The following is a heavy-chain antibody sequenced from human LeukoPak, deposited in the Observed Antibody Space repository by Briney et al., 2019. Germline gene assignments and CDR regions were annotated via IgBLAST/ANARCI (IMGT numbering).Heavy chain of an antibody. D-gene: IGHD4/OR15-4a*01. CDR1: GGSISSYY. J-gene: IGHJ4*02. Sequence: SETLSLTCIVSGGSISSYYWSWIRQPPGKGLEWIGYIYYSGSTNYNPSLKSRVTISVDTSKNQFSLKLSSVTAADTAVYYCARGVDYGEDYWGQGTLVTVSS. CDR2: IYYSGST. V-gene: IGHV4-59*01. CDR3: ARGVDYGEDY.